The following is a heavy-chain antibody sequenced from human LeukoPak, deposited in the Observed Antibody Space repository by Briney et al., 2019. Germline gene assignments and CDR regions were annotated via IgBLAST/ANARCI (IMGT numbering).Heavy chain of an antibody. CDR3: ARVPGSGSYYWFDP. D-gene: IGHD1-26*01. CDR2: IYHSGST. V-gene: IGHV4-38-2*02. Sequence: SETPSLTCTVSGYSISSGYYWGWIRQPPGKGLEWIGSIYHSGSTYYNPSLKSRVTISVDTSKNQFSLKLSSVTAADTAVYYCARVPGSGSYYWFDPWGQGTLVTVSS. J-gene: IGHJ5*02. CDR1: GYSISSGYY.